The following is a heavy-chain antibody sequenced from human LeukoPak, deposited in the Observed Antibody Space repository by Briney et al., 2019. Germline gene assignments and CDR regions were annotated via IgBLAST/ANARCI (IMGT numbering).Heavy chain of an antibody. D-gene: IGHD2-15*01. J-gene: IGHJ4*02. Sequence: PGGSLRLSCAASGFTFSDYYMSWIRQAPGKGLEWVSYISSSGSTIYYADSVKGRFTISRDNAKNSLYLQMNSLRAEDTAVYYCARVTGRKDTNYYFDYWGQGTLVTVSS. CDR1: GFTFSDYY. CDR2: ISSSGSTI. V-gene: IGHV3-11*01. CDR3: ARVTGRKDTNYYFDY.